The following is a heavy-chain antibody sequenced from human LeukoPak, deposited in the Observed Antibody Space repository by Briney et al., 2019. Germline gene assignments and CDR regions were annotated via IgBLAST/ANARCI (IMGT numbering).Heavy chain of an antibody. J-gene: IGHJ5*02. V-gene: IGHV4-39*07. CDR3: ARSGSSSWYASWFDP. CDR2: IYYSGST. CDR1: GGSISSSSYY. Sequence: SETLSLTCTVSGGSISSSSYYWGWIRQPPGKGLEWIGSIYYSGSTNYNPSLKSRVTISLDTPKNQLSLKLSSVTAADTAVYYCARSGSSSWYASWFDPWGQGTLVTVSS. D-gene: IGHD6-13*01.